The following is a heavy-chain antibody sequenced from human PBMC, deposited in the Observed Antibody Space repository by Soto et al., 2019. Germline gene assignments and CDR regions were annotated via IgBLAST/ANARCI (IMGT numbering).Heavy chain of an antibody. CDR3: ARGGAFGEFSNWFDP. D-gene: IGHD3-10*01. Sequence: GASVKVSCKASGYSFTNYYMHWVRQAPGQGLEWMGIINPNGGSTSYAQKFQGRVTMTRDTSTRIVYMELSSLRSDDTAVYYCARGGAFGEFSNWFDPWGQGTPVTVSS. V-gene: IGHV1-46*01. CDR1: GYSFTNYY. CDR2: INPNGGST. J-gene: IGHJ5*02.